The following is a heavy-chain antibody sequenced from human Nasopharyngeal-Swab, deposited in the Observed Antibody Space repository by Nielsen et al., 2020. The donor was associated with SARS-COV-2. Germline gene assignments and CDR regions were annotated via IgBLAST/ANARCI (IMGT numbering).Heavy chain of an antibody. CDR3: ARGVLTSVSYYYYGMDV. D-gene: IGHD2-8*01. J-gene: IGHJ6*02. V-gene: IGHV5-10-1*01. Sequence: VRQRPGKGLERMGRIDPSGSYTNYSPSFQGHVTISADKSISTAYLQWSSLKASDTAMYYCARGVLTSVSYYYYGMDVWGQGTTVTVSS. CDR2: IDPSGSYT.